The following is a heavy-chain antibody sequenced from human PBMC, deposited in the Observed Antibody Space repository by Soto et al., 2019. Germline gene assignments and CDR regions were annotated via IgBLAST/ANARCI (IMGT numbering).Heavy chain of an antibody. Sequence: QVQLVESGGGVVQPGRSLRLSCAASGFTFSSYGMHWVRQAPGKGLEWVAMIYYDGSNKYYADSVKGRFTISRDNSKNTLFLQMDCLTAEDTAVYYCARDPPTYGDFLFDYWGQGTLVTVSS. J-gene: IGHJ4*02. CDR3: ARDPPTYGDFLFDY. D-gene: IGHD4-17*01. CDR2: IYYDGSNK. V-gene: IGHV3-33*01. CDR1: GFTFSSYG.